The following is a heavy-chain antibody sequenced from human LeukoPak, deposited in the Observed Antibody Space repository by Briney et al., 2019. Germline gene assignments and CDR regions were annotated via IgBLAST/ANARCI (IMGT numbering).Heavy chain of an antibody. D-gene: IGHD6-13*01. CDR2: ISGSGGST. CDR1: GFTFSSYA. J-gene: IGHJ4*02. Sequence: GGSLRLSCAASGFTFSSYAMSWVRQAPGKGLEWVSAISGSGGSTYYADSVKGRFTISRDNAKNSLYLQMNSLRAEDTAVYYCARQVWDSSWYVDYWGQGTLVTVSS. V-gene: IGHV3-23*01. CDR3: ARQVWDSSWYVDY.